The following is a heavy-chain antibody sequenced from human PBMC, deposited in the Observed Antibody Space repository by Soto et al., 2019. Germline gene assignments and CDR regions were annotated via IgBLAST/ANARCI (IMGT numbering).Heavy chain of an antibody. J-gene: IGHJ6*02. V-gene: IGHV1-18*01. Sequence: QVQLVQSGAEVKKPGASVKVSCRASGYTFTSYVISWVRQAPAQGLEWMGWFSAYNGNTNFAQKLQGRVTMTTDTSTSTAYMELRSLRSDDTAVYYCARVVATVAGPYGMDVWGQGTTVTVSS. CDR1: GYTFTSYV. D-gene: IGHD6-19*01. CDR2: FSAYNGNT. CDR3: ARVVATVAGPYGMDV.